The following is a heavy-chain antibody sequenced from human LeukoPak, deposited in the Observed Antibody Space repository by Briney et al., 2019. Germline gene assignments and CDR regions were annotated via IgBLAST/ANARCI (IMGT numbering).Heavy chain of an antibody. Sequence: GGSLRLSCVASGFSFRNSWMTWVRQAPGKGLEWVAVIWYDGSNKYYADSVKGRFTISRDNSKNTLYLQMNSLRAEDTAVYYCARGYSSSWSPSGYWGQGTLVTVSS. CDR1: GFSFRNSW. CDR2: IWYDGSNK. D-gene: IGHD6-13*01. J-gene: IGHJ4*02. V-gene: IGHV3-33*08. CDR3: ARGYSSSWSPSGY.